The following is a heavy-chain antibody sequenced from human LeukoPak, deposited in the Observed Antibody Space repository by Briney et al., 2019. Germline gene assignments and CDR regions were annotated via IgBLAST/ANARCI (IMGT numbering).Heavy chain of an antibody. V-gene: IGHV4-39*07. CDR1: GGSISSSSYY. D-gene: IGHD6-19*01. J-gene: IGHJ4*02. CDR2: IYYSGST. Sequence: PSETLSLTCTVSGGSISSSSYYWGWIRQPPGKGLEWIGSIYYSGSTNYYPSLKSRVTISVDTSKNQFSLKLSSVTAADTAVYYCARGSGSGIAVAGRLDYWGQGTLVTVSS. CDR3: ARGSGSGIAVAGRLDY.